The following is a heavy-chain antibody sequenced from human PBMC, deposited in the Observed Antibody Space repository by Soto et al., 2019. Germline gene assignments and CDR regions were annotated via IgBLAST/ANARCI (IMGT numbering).Heavy chain of an antibody. J-gene: IGHJ6*02. V-gene: IGHV4-34*01. Sequence: QVQLQQWGAGLLKPSETLSLTCAVYGGSFSGYYWSWIRQPPGKGLEWIGEINHSGSTNYNPSLKRRVTISVDTSKNQFSLKLSSVTAADTAVYYCARGEAAVRSEPSYYYYYYGMDVWGQGTTVTVSS. D-gene: IGHD6-13*01. CDR3: ARGEAAVRSEPSYYYYYYGMDV. CDR2: INHSGST. CDR1: GGSFSGYY.